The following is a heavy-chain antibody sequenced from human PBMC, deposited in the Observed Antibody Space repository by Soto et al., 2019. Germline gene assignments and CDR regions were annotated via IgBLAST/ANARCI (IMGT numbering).Heavy chain of an antibody. V-gene: IGHV3-11*06. Sequence: GGSLRLSCAASGFTFSDYYMSWIRQAPGKGLEWVSYISSSSSYTNYADSVKGRFTISRDNAKNSLYLQMNSLRAEDTAVYYCAREGSIAARVGVNYYYGMDVWGQGTTVTVSS. D-gene: IGHD6-6*01. CDR3: AREGSIAARVGVNYYYGMDV. J-gene: IGHJ6*02. CDR1: GFTFSDYY. CDR2: ISSSSSYT.